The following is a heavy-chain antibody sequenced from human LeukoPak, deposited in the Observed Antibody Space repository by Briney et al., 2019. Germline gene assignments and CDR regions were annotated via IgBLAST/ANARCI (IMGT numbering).Heavy chain of an antibody. CDR2: IYHNGST. Sequence: SETLSLTCAASGGSVTTGNWWTWVRQSPDKGLEWIGEIYHNGSTNYNPSLKSRVTVSIENTKNHFSLRLTSLTAADTAVYYCAREGSRRLYMDVWGRGTTITVSS. CDR1: GGSVTTGNW. CDR3: AREGSRRLYMDV. D-gene: IGHD2-15*01. V-gene: IGHV4-4*02. J-gene: IGHJ6*03.